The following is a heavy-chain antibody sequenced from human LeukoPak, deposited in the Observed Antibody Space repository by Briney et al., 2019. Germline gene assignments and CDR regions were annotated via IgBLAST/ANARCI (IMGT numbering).Heavy chain of an antibody. CDR1: GGTFSSYA. CDR3: ARDRARKSSSSYDY. D-gene: IGHD6-6*01. CDR2: IIPILGIA. Sequence: SVKVSCKASGGTFSSYAISWVRQAPGQGLEWMGRIIPILGIANYAQKFQGRVTITADKSTSTAYMELSSLRSEVTAVYYCARDRARKSSSSYDYWGQGTLVTVSS. V-gene: IGHV1-69*04. J-gene: IGHJ4*02.